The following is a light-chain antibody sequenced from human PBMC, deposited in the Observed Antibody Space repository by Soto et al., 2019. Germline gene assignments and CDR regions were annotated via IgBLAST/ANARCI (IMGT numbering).Light chain of an antibody. J-gene: IGLJ2*01. CDR2: DVS. V-gene: IGLV2-18*02. Sequence: QSVLTQPPSVSGSPGQSVTISCTGTSSDVGSYNFVSWYQHPPGTAPKLMIYDVSNLPSGVPDCFSGSNSSNTASLTISGRQAEDEAYYYCSSYTSSSTRVFGGGTKLTVL. CDR1: SSDVGSYNF. CDR3: SSYTSSSTRV.